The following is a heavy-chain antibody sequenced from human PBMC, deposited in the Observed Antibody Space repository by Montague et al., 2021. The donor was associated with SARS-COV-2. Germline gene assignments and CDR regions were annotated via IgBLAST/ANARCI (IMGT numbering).Heavy chain of an antibody. Sequence: SETLSLTCTVSGGAINSSNWWCWVRHPPGKGLEWVGDINSWGSTNYNPPHKSGVTIEIDKSTNQLFLKLSSVTAADTAVYYCAGFLGFCSGADCYSSGMDVWGQGTTVTVSS. CDR1: GGAINSSNW. CDR2: INSWGST. CDR3: AGFLGFCSGADCYSSGMDV. D-gene: IGHD2-15*01. J-gene: IGHJ6*02. V-gene: IGHV4-4*02.